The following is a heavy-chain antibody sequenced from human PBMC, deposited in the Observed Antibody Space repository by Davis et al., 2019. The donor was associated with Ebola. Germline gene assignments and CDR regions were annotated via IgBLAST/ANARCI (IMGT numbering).Heavy chain of an antibody. CDR1: GFTFSSYS. Sequence: GGSLRLSCAASGFTFSSYSMNWVRQAPGKGLEWVGFIRSKGYGGKTEYAASVKGRFTISRDDSKSIAYLQMNSLKTEDTAVYYCTRDLKQPPPSYYYGMDVWGQGTTVTVSS. J-gene: IGHJ6*02. CDR3: TRDLKQPPPSYYYGMDV. CDR2: IRSKGYGGKT. V-gene: IGHV3-49*04. D-gene: IGHD6-13*01.